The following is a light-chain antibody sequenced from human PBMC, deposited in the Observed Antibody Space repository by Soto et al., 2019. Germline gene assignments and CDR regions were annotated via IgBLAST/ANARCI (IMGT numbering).Light chain of an antibody. V-gene: IGKV1-5*01. CDR1: QSISSW. CDR3: QQYNSYSPWN. CDR2: DAS. J-gene: IGKJ1*01. Sequence: DIQMTQSPSTLSASVGDRVTITCRASQSISSWLAWYQKKPGKAPKLLIYDASSLESGVPSRFSGSGSGTECTLTISSLQPDDFATYYCQQYNSYSPWNFGQGTKVQIK.